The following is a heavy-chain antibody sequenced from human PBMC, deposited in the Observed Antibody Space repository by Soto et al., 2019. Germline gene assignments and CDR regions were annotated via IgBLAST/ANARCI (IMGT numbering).Heavy chain of an antibody. CDR1: GFIFSNYS. V-gene: IGHV3-21*01. CDR3: ARDCLGGGMDV. D-gene: IGHD3-16*01. Sequence: EVHLVESGGGLVKPGGSLRLSCAASGFIFSNYSMNWVRQAPGKGLEWVSAISRTSIYIYYPDSLNGRFTVSRDNAKNSLYLQMNSLRAEYTAVYYCARDCLGGGMDVWGQGTTVTVSS. J-gene: IGHJ6*02. CDR2: ISRTSIYI.